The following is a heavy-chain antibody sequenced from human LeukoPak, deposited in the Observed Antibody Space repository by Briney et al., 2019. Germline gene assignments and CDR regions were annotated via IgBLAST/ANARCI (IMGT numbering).Heavy chain of an antibody. D-gene: IGHD6-6*01. V-gene: IGHV1-8*03. CDR1: GYTFTSYD. CDR2: MNPNSGNT. Sequence: ASVTVSCTASGYTFTSYDINWVRQAPGQGLEWLGWMNPNSGNTGYAQKFRGRVTITRNTSISTAYMELNSLRSEDTAVYSCARGEYSSPRSAFDIWGQGTMVTVSS. J-gene: IGHJ3*02. CDR3: ARGEYSSPRSAFDI.